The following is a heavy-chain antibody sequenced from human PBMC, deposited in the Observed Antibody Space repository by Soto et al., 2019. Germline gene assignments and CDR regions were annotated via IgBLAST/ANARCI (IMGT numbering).Heavy chain of an antibody. D-gene: IGHD5-18*01. CDR1: GFSLSTSGVG. J-gene: IGHJ6*02. CDR3: ARYLDTAMGPHYYHDLDV. CDR2: IYWTDDK. Sequence: SGPTLGNPTQTLTLTCTFSGFSLSTSGVGVGWIRQPPGKALAWLGIIYWTDDKRYSPSLKSRLTFTKDTSKNQVVLTMTNMDPVDTATYYCARYLDTAMGPHYYHDLDVWGQGTSVKVSS. V-gene: IGHV2-5*01.